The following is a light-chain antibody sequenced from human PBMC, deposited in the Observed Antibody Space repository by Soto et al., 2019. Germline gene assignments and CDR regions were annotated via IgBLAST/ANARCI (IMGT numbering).Light chain of an antibody. Sequence: DIVMTQSPLSLPVTPGEPASICRSSQSLMDSNGYNYLDWYLQKPGQSPQVLIYLSSSRASGVPDRFSGSGSGTDFTLKISRVEAEDVGVYYCMQALQTPITFGQGTRLEIK. CDR2: LSS. CDR1: QSLMDSNGYNY. J-gene: IGKJ5*01. V-gene: IGKV2-28*01. CDR3: MQALQTPIT.